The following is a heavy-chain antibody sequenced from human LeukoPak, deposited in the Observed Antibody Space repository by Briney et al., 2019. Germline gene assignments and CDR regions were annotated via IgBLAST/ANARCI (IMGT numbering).Heavy chain of an antibody. CDR3: AREDHYYYYYMDV. Sequence: SETLSLTCAVYGGSFSGYYWSWIRQPPGKGLEWIGEINHSGSTNYNPSLKSRVTISVDTSKNQFSLKLSSVTAADTAVYYCAREDHYYYYYMDVWGKGTTVTISS. CDR1: GGSFSGYY. CDR2: INHSGST. V-gene: IGHV4-34*01. J-gene: IGHJ6*03.